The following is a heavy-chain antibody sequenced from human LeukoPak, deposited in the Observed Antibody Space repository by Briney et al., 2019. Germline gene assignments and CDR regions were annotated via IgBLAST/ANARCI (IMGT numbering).Heavy chain of an antibody. D-gene: IGHD2-2*01. CDR1: GFTFSSYE. CDR3: ARKYCSTTSCLFDN. J-gene: IGHJ4*02. CDR2: ISSSGTTI. V-gene: IGHV3-48*03. Sequence: PGGSLRLSCAASGFTFSSYEMNWVRQAPGKGLLWVSDISSSGTTIYYADSVKGRFTISRDNAKNSLYLQMNSLRAEDTAVYYCARKYCSTTSCLFDNWGQGTLVTVSS.